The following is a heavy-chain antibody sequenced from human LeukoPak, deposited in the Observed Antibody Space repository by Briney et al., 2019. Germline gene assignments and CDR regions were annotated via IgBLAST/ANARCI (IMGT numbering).Heavy chain of an antibody. CDR1: GFTFRNYD. CDR2: VSGSGDDT. CDR3: AKRGAYFGGFDH. D-gene: IGHD3-10*01. V-gene: IGHV3-23*01. Sequence: PGGSLRLSCAASGFTFRNYDMSWVRQAPGKGLEWVSTVSGSGDDTYYADSVKGRFTISRDHSKSTLYLQMNSLRAEDTAVYYCAKRGAYFGGFDHWGQGTLVTVSS. J-gene: IGHJ4*02.